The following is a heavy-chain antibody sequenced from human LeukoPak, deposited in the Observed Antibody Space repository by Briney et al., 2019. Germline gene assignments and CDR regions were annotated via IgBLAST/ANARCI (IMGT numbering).Heavy chain of an antibody. D-gene: IGHD2-2*01. J-gene: IGHJ4*02. V-gene: IGHV4-39*01. CDR3: ARLCYQQCYFDY. CDR2: IYHSATT. CDR1: GGSISNTNYY. Sequence: SETLSLTCTVSGGSISNTNYYWAWIRQPLGKGLEWIGSIYHSATTYYNPSLESRASMSVDTSKNQFSLKLSSVTAADTAAYHCARLCYQQCYFDYWGQGTLVTVSS.